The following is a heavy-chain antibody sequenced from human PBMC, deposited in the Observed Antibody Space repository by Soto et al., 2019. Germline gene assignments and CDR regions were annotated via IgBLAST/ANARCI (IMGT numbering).Heavy chain of an antibody. CDR3: ARNTYYYDSSGYFAFDY. J-gene: IGHJ4*02. CDR1: GYAFTSFD. D-gene: IGHD3-22*01. V-gene: IGHV1-8*01. Sequence: ASVKVSCKTSGYAFTSFDVHWVRQASGQGLEWMGWMNPNSGNTVYAQKFQGRVTMTTDTSTSTAYMELRSLRSDDTAVYYCARNTYYYDSSGYFAFDYWGQGTLVTVSS. CDR2: MNPNSGNT.